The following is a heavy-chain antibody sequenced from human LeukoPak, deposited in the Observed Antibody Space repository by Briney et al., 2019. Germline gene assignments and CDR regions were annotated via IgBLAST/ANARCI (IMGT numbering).Heavy chain of an antibody. V-gene: IGHV4-59*01. J-gene: IGHJ4*02. CDR1: GGSISSNY. D-gene: IGHD3-16*01. Sequence: SETLFLTCTVSGGSISSNYWTWIRQPPGKGLEWIGYIYYSGSTNYNPSLKSRVTISVDTSKNQFTLKLSSVTAADTAVYYCARGRYGWLPFDYWGQGTLVTVSS. CDR3: ARGRYGWLPFDY. CDR2: IYYSGST.